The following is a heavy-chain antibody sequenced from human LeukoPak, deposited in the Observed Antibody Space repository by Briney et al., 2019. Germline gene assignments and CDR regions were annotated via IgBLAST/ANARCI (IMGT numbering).Heavy chain of an antibody. Sequence: GGSLRLSCAASGFTFSSYAMHWVRQAPGKGLEWVSGISWNSGSIGYADSVKGRFTISRDNAKNSLYLQMNSLRAEDTALYYCAKDKTILAAGLDAFDIWGQGTMVTVSS. CDR3: AKDKTILAAGLDAFDI. D-gene: IGHD6-13*01. CDR2: ISWNSGSI. V-gene: IGHV3-9*01. CDR1: GFTFSSYA. J-gene: IGHJ3*02.